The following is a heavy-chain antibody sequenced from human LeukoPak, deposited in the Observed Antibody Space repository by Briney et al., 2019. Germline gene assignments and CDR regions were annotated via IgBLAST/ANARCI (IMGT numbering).Heavy chain of an antibody. CDR3: ASRSYSDYYYYYGMDV. Sequence: GGSLRLSCAASGFTFSDYYMSWIRQAPGKGLEWVSVIYSGGSTYYADSVKGRFTISRDNSKNTLYLQMNSLRAEDTAVYYCASRSYSDYYYYYGMDVWGQGTTVTVSS. CDR2: IYSGGST. J-gene: IGHJ6*02. D-gene: IGHD1-26*01. V-gene: IGHV3-66*01. CDR1: GFTFSDYY.